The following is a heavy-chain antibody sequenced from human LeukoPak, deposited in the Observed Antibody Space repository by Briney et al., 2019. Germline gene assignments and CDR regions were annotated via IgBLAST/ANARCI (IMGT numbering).Heavy chain of an antibody. D-gene: IGHD2-15*01. Sequence: SETLSLTCAVYGGSFSGYYWSWIRQPPGKGLEWIGEINHSGSTNYNPSLKSRATISVDTSKNQFSLKLSSVTAADTAVYYCARGGYCSGGSCYSGKHDYWGQGTLVTVSS. CDR3: ARGGYCSGGSCYSGKHDY. CDR1: GGSFSGYY. V-gene: IGHV4-34*01. J-gene: IGHJ4*02. CDR2: INHSGST.